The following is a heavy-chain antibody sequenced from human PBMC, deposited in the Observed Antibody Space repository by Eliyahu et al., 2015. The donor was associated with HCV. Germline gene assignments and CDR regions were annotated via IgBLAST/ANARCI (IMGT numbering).Heavy chain of an antibody. CDR2: IYYSGGT. J-gene: IGHJ5*02. V-gene: IGHV4-39*01. CDR1: GXSISXSXYY. Sequence: QLQLQESGPGLVKPSETLSLXCTVSGXSISXSXYYXGWXRQPPGKGLEWIGSIYYSGGTYYNPSLKSRVTISVDTSKNQFSLKLSSVTAADTAVYYCARVPVVVPAAIMIPSWFDPWGQGTLVTVSS. CDR3: ARVPVVVPAAIMIPSWFDP. D-gene: IGHD2-2*01.